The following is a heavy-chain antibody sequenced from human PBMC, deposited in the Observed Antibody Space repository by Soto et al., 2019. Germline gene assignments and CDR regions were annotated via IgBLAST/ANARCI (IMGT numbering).Heavy chain of an antibody. CDR2: ISRSGST. CDR1: GGSITSGNSYS. CDR3: ARAVAPYLGTWFDP. J-gene: IGHJ5*02. Sequence: SETLSLTCTVSGGSITSGNSYSWSWIRQPPGKGLEWIGSISRSGSTSYNPSLKGRVTMSVDKSKNQFSLKLSSVTAADTAVYYCARAVAPYLGTWFDPWGQGTLVTVSS. V-gene: IGHV4-30-2*01. D-gene: IGHD3-16*01.